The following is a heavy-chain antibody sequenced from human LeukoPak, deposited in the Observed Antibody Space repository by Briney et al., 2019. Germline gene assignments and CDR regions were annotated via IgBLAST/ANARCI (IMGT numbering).Heavy chain of an antibody. CDR1: GFTFSSYG. Sequence: GRSLRLSCAASGFTFSSYGMHWVRQAPGKGLEWVAVIWYDGSNKYYADSVKGRFTISRDNSKNMLYLQMNSLRAEDTAVYYCARGLSSSLHLRFDPWGQGTLVTVSS. V-gene: IGHV3-33*01. D-gene: IGHD6-13*01. CDR2: IWYDGSNK. CDR3: ARGLSSSLHLRFDP. J-gene: IGHJ5*02.